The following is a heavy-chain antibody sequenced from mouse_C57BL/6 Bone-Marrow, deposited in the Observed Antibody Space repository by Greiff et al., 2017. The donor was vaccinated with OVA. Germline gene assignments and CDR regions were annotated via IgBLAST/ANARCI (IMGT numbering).Heavy chain of an antibody. V-gene: IGHV14-4*01. D-gene: IGHD2-4*01. CDR1: GFNIKDAY. CDR2: LDPENGDT. J-gene: IGHJ3*01. Sequence: VQLQQSVAALVRPGASVKLSCPASGFNIKDAYLHWVKQRPAQGLEWIGWLDPENGDTEYASKFPGKATISAAPSSNTAYLQLSSLTSEETAVNYCTMRLRAWFAYWGQGTLVTVSA. CDR3: TMRLRAWFAY.